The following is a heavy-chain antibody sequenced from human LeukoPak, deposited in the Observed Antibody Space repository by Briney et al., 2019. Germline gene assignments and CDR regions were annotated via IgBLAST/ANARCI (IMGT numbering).Heavy chain of an antibody. J-gene: IGHJ4*02. Sequence: PSETLSLTCTVSAGSISNYFWSWIRQPAGKGLEWIGRIYTSGTTNYSPSHRSRVTMSVDTSTNQFSLKLTSVTAADTAVYYCARENGSGSRGLDFWGQGTLVTVSS. D-gene: IGHD3-10*01. CDR1: AGSISNYF. V-gene: IGHV4-4*07. CDR2: IYTSGTT. CDR3: ARENGSGSRGLDF.